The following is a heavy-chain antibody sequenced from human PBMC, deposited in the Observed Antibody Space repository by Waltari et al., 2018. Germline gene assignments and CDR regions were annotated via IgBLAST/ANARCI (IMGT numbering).Heavy chain of an antibody. V-gene: IGHV4-34*01. D-gene: IGHD3-3*01. CDR2: INHSGST. Sequence: QVQLQQGGAGLVKPSETLSLTCAVYGGSFSGHYRSWIRQPPGKWLEWIGEINHSGSTNYNPSLKSRVTISVDTSKNQFSLKLSSVTAADTAVYYCARVDDDFWSPLDAFDIWGQGTMVTVSS. CDR3: ARVDDDFWSPLDAFDI. CDR1: GGSFSGHY. J-gene: IGHJ3*02.